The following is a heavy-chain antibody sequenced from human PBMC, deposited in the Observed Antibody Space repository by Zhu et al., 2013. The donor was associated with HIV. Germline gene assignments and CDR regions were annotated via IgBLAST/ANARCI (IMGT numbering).Heavy chain of an antibody. D-gene: IGHD3-22*01. J-gene: IGHJ4*02. CDR3: ARVRRGQTYYYDSSGYYYFDY. Sequence: QVQLQESGPGLVKPSEALSLTCTVSGGSISSTSYYWGWIRQPPGKGLEWIGSIYYNGNSYYNPSLKSRVTISVDTSNNQFSLNLRSVTAADTAVYYCARVRRGQTYYYDSSGYYYFDYWGQGTLVTVSS. V-gene: IGHV4-39*07. CDR1: GGSISSTSYY. CDR2: IYYNGNS.